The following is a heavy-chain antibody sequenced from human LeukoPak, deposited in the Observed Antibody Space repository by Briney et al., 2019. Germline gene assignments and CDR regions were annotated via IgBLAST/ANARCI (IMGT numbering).Heavy chain of an antibody. CDR1: GFTFSSYA. D-gene: IGHD1-26*01. V-gene: IGHV3-23*01. Sequence: PGGSLRLSCAASGFTFSSYAMSWVRQAPGKGLEWVSAISGSGGSTYYADSVKGRFTISRDNSKNTLYLQMNSLRAKDTAVYYCAKPREVGATNGVDYWGQGTLVTVSS. J-gene: IGHJ4*02. CDR3: AKPREVGATNGVDY. CDR2: ISGSGGST.